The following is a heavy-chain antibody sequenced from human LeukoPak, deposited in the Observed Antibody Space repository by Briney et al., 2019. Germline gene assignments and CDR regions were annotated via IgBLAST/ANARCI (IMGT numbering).Heavy chain of an antibody. V-gene: IGHV4-59*07. CDR3: ARRRDGYNYNYFDY. Sequence: PSDTLSLTCTVSGGPISSYFWSWIRQPPGKGLEWIGYIYYSGSTNYNPSLKSRVTISLDTSKNEFSLKLSSVTAADTAVYYCARRRDGYNYNYFDYWGQGTPVTVSS. J-gene: IGHJ4*02. CDR1: GGPISSYF. D-gene: IGHD5-24*01. CDR2: IYYSGST.